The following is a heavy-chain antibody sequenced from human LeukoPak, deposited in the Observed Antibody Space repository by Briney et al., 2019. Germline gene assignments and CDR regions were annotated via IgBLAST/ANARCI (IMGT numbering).Heavy chain of an antibody. CDR1: GYTFTSYA. V-gene: IGHV7-4-1*02. CDR2: INTNTGNP. J-gene: IGHJ3*02. Sequence: GASVKVSCKASGYTFTSYAMNWVRQAPGQGLEWMGWINTNTGNPTYAQGFTGRFVFSLDTSVSTAYLQISSLKAEDTAVYYCAREYYDFWSGYRDAFDIWGQGTMVTVSS. D-gene: IGHD3-3*01. CDR3: AREYYDFWSGYRDAFDI.